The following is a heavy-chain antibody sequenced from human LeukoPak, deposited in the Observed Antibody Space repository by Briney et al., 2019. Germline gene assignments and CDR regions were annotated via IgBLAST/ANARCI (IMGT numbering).Heavy chain of an antibody. D-gene: IGHD3-16*02. V-gene: IGHV1-69*13. J-gene: IGHJ5*02. CDR2: IIPIFGTA. CDR1: GGTFSSYA. Sequence: ASVKVSCKASGGTFSSYAISWVRQAPGQGLEWMGGIIPIFGTANYAQKFQGRVTMTADESTSTAYMELSSLRSEDTAVYYCARVPLGPPTANWFDPWGQGTLVTVSS. CDR3: ARVPLGPPTANWFDP.